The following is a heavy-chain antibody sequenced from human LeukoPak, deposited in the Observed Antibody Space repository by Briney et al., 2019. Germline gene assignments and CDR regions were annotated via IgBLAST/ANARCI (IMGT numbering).Heavy chain of an antibody. CDR3: AKDRGYSYGTIDY. D-gene: IGHD5-18*01. V-gene: IGHV3-11*04. Sequence: GGSLRLSCAASGFTFSDYYMTWIRQAPGKGLEWISYISSSGSIIYYADSVKGRFTISRDNAKNSLYLQMNSLRAEDTAVYYCAKDRGYSYGTIDYWGQGTLVTVSS. CDR1: GFTFSDYY. CDR2: ISSSGSII. J-gene: IGHJ4*02.